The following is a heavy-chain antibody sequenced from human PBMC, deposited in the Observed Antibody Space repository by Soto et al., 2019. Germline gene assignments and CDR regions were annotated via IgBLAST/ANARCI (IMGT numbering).Heavy chain of an antibody. CDR1: GFTFSDYY. CDR3: ARDLTICGVDDYYYYYGMDV. Sequence: GGSLRLSCAASGFTFSDYYMSWIRQAPGKGLEWVSYISSSSSYIYYADSVKGRFTISRDNAKNSLYLQMNSLRAEDTAVYYCARDLTICGVDDYYYYYGMDVWGQGTTVTVSS. J-gene: IGHJ6*02. CDR2: ISSSSSYI. V-gene: IGHV3-11*06. D-gene: IGHD3-3*01.